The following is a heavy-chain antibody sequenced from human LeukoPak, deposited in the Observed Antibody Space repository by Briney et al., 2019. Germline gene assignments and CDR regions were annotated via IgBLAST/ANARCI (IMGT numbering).Heavy chain of an antibody. J-gene: IGHJ4*02. Sequence: PGRSPRLSCAASGFSFSNYAMNWVRQAPGKGLEWVAVTSYDESNKYYADSVKGRFTISRDNSKNTLYLQMNSLRAEDTAVYYCAKARKAVAGTGSRFDYWGQGTLVTVSS. V-gene: IGHV3-30-3*01. CDR3: AKARKAVAGTGSRFDY. D-gene: IGHD6-19*01. CDR2: TSYDESNK. CDR1: GFSFSNYA.